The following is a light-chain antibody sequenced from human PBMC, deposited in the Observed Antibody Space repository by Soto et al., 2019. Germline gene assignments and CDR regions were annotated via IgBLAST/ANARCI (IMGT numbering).Light chain of an antibody. CDR2: QVS. CDR3: SSYVGRKV. Sequence: QSALTQPPSASGSHGQSVTISCTGTSSDIGGYNYVSWYQQHPGKAPKLMIYQVSKRPSGVPDRFSGSKSGNTASLTVSGLQAEDEADYYCSSYVGRKVFGGGTKLTVL. J-gene: IGLJ2*01. CDR1: SSDIGGYNY. V-gene: IGLV2-8*01.